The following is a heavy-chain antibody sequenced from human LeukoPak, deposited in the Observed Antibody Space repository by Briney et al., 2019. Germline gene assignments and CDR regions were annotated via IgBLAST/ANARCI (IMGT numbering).Heavy chain of an antibody. CDR1: GSTFSSYG. J-gene: IGHJ4*02. Sequence: PGRSLRLSCAASGSTFSSYGMHWVRQAPGKGLEWVAVISYDGSNKYYADSVKGRFTISRDNSKNKLYLQMNSLRAEDTAVYYCAKGSWSRGFLDYWGQGTLVTVSS. CDR3: AKGSWSRGFLDY. D-gene: IGHD6-19*01. CDR2: ISYDGSNK. V-gene: IGHV3-30*18.